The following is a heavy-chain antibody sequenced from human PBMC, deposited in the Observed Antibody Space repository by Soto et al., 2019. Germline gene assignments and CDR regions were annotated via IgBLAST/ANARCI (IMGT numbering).Heavy chain of an antibody. V-gene: IGHV1-3*04. Sequence: QVKFLQSGAEVKKPGASVKVSCKTSGYIFTNYPIHWVRQAPGRGLEWVAWINTANGTTRYSPRLQGRVSLRTDTSASTVYMELTSLRFDDTAVYYCASNAFDYWGQGTLVAVSP. CDR3: ASNAFDY. J-gene: IGHJ4*02. CDR1: GYIFTNYP. CDR2: INTANGTT.